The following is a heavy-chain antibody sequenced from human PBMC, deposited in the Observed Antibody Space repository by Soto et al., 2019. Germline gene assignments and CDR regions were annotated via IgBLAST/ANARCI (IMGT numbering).Heavy chain of an antibody. CDR2: INPSGGST. J-gene: IGHJ6*02. CDR1: GYTFINYH. CDR3: ARNQLGAPHYYGMYV. D-gene: IGHD7-27*01. V-gene: IGHV1-46*03. Sequence: GASVKVSCKASGYTFINYHIHWVRQAPGQGLEWMGIINPSGGSTSYAQKFQGRVTMTRDTSTSTVYMEVSSLRSEDTAVYYCARNQLGAPHYYGMYVWGQGTTVTVSS.